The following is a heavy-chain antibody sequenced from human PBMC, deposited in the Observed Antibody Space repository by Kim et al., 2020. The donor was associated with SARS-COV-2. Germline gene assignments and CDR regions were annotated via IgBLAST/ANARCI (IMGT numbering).Heavy chain of an antibody. V-gene: IGHV3-74*01. Sequence: YAASVNGRFTISRDNAKSTLDLQMNSLRPEDTAVYYCARGSGSYGFDSWGQGILVAVSS. CDR3: ARGSGSYGFDS. J-gene: IGHJ4*02. D-gene: IGHD1-26*01.